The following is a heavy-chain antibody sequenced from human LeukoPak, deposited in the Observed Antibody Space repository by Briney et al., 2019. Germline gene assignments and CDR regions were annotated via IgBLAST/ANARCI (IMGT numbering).Heavy chain of an antibody. J-gene: IGHJ4*02. CDR1: GYSISSGYY. Sequence: SETLSLTCTVSGYSISSGYYWGWIRQPPGKGLEWIGSIYHSGSTYYNPSLKSRVTISVDTSKNQFSLKLSSVTAADTAVYYCARTYYDFWSGPGGSYYFDYWGQGTLVTISS. CDR3: ARTYYDFWSGPGGSYYFDY. V-gene: IGHV4-38-2*02. D-gene: IGHD3-3*01. CDR2: IYHSGST.